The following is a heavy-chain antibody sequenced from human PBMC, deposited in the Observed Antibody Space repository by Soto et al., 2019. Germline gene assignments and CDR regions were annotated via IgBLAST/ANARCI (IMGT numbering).Heavy chain of an antibody. CDR2: ISAYNGNT. Sequence: QVQLVQSGAEVKKPGASVKVSCKASGYTFTSYGISWVRQAPGQGLEWMGWISAYNGNTNYAQKLQGRVTMTTDTSTSTAYMELRSLRSDYKSVYYCARVIPTVYDYIWGRYFYDYWGQGTLVTVSS. J-gene: IGHJ4*02. CDR3: ARVIPTVYDYIWGRYFYDY. CDR1: GYTFTSYG. D-gene: IGHD3-16*01. V-gene: IGHV1-18*01.